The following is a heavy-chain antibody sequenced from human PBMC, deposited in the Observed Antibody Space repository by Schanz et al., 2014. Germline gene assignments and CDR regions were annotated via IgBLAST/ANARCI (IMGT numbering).Heavy chain of an antibody. CDR2: TYSGGST. D-gene: IGHD6-19*01. CDR3: AKDLISGWSGFDY. J-gene: IGHJ4*02. Sequence: VQLLESGGGLVQPGGSLRLSCAASGFTFRVFAMNWVRQAPGKGLEWVSITYSGGSTYYADSVKGRFTISRDNSKNTLYLLMNSLRAEDTAVYYCAKDLISGWSGFDYWGQGTLVTVSS. CDR1: GFTFRVFA. V-gene: IGHV3-66*01.